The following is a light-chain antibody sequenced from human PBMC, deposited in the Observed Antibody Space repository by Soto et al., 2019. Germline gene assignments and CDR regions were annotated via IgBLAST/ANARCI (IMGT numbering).Light chain of an antibody. CDR2: DAS. CDR3: QQYNSYWT. J-gene: IGKJ1*01. CDR1: QTISSW. Sequence: IPMTQSPSTLSGSVGDRVTITCRASQTISSWLAWYQQKPGKAPKPLIYDASSLESGVPSRFSGSGSGTEFTLTISSLQPDDFATYYCQQYNSYWTFGQGTKVDIK. V-gene: IGKV1-5*01.